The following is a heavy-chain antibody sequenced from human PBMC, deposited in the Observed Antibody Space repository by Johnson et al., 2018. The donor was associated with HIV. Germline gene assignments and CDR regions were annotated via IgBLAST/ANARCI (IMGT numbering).Heavy chain of an antibody. J-gene: IGHJ3*02. D-gene: IGHD6-6*01. CDR1: GFTFSSYG. Sequence: VQLVESGGGVVQPGKSLRLSCAASGFTFSSYGMHWVRQAPGKGLEWVSVISYDGSNKNYADSVKGRLPISRDNSKNTLYLQMNSLRAEDTAVYYCAKDQFPAYSNSLFPDAFDIWGQGTMVTVSS. CDR3: AKDQFPAYSNSLFPDAFDI. CDR2: ISYDGSNK. V-gene: IGHV3-30*18.